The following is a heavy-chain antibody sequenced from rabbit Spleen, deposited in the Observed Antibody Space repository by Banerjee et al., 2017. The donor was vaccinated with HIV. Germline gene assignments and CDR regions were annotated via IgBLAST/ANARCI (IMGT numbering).Heavy chain of an antibody. CDR1: GFSFSSSYW. Sequence: QEQLEESGGDLVKPEGSLTLTCTASGFSFSSSYWICWVRQAPGKGLEWIACISAGSSGSTRYASWAKGRFTISKTSSTTVTLQMTSLTAADTATYFCARDLTGVIGWNFNLWGPGTLVTVS. J-gene: IGHJ4*01. CDR3: ARDLTGVIGWNFNL. V-gene: IGHV1S45*01. CDR2: ISAGSSGST. D-gene: IGHD1-1*01.